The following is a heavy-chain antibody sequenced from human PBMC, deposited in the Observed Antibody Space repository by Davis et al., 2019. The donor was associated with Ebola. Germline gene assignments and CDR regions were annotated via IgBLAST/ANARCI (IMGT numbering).Heavy chain of an antibody. V-gene: IGHV3-73*01. CDR2: IRSKANSYAT. CDR3: ARDNYGMDV. Sequence: GESLKISCAASGFTFSGSAMHWVRQASGKGLEWVGRIRSKANSYATAYAASVKGRFTISRDNSKNTLYLQMNSLRGEDAAVYYCARDNYGMDVWGQGTTVTVSS. CDR1: GFTFSGSA. J-gene: IGHJ6*02.